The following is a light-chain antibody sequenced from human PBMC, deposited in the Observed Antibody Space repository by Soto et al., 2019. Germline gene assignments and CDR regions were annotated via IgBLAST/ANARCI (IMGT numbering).Light chain of an antibody. CDR3: QQYNNWPFT. CDR2: GAS. V-gene: IGKV3-15*01. Sequence: EIVMTQSPATLSVSPGERATLSCRASQSVSSNLAWYQQKPGQAPRLLIYGASTRATGIPARFSGSGSGTEFTPTSSSLRSEDFAVYYCQQYNNWPFTFGPGTKVDIK. J-gene: IGKJ3*01. CDR1: QSVSSN.